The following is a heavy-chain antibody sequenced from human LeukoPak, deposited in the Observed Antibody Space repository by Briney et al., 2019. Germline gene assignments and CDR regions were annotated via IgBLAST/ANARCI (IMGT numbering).Heavy chain of an antibody. CDR3: ARDALEDYCDSSAAGFDY. CDR1: GGTFSSYA. CDR2: IIPIFGTA. Sequence: ASVKVSCKASGGTFSSYAISWVRQAPGQGLEWMGGIIPIFGTANYAQKFQGRVTITTDESTSTAYMELSSLRSEDTAVYYCARDALEDYCDSSAAGFDYWGQGTLVTVSS. J-gene: IGHJ4*02. V-gene: IGHV1-69*05. D-gene: IGHD3-22*01.